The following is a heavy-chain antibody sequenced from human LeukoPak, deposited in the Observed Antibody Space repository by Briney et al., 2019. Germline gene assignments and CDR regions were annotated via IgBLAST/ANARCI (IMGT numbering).Heavy chain of an antibody. V-gene: IGHV3-21*01. CDR1: GFTFSSHS. J-gene: IGHJ4*02. CDR2: ISSSSSYI. D-gene: IGHD3-3*01. CDR3: ARGTPVLRFLEWLNYFDY. Sequence: GGSLRLSCAASGFTFSSHSMNWVRQAPGKGLEWVSSISSSSSYIYYADSVKGRFTIFRDNAKNSLYLQMNSLRAEDTAVYYCARGTPVLRFLEWLNYFDYWGQGTLVTVSS.